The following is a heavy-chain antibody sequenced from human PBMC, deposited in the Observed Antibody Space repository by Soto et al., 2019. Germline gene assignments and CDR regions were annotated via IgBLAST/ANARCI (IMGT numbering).Heavy chain of an antibody. J-gene: IGHJ4*02. D-gene: IGHD6-19*01. CDR3: ARGRRRLVLAATFDY. CDR2: IIPIFGTA. Sequence: QVQLVQSAAEVKKPESSVKVSCEASGGTFSSYAISWVRQAPGQGLEWMGGIIPIFGTANYAQKFQGRVTITADESTSTAYMELSSLRSEDTAVYYCARGRRRLVLAATFDYCRQGTLVTVSS. V-gene: IGHV1-69*01. CDR1: GGTFSSYA.